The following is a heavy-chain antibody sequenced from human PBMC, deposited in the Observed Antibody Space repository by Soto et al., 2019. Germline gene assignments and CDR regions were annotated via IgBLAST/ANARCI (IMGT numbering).Heavy chain of an antibody. V-gene: IGHV1-8*01. CDR3: ARNVVYYGSGSYLFYYYYYLDV. CDR2: MNPNSGNT. Sequence: GASVKVSCKASGYTFTSYDINWVRQATGQGLEWMGWMNPNSGNTGYAQKFQGRVTMTRNTSISTAYMELSSLRSEDTAVYYCARNVVYYGSGSYLFYYYYYLDVWGKGTTVIVSS. J-gene: IGHJ6*03. D-gene: IGHD3-10*01. CDR1: GYTFTSYD.